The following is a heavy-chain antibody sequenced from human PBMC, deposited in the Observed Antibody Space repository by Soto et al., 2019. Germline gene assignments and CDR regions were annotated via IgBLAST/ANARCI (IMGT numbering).Heavy chain of an antibody. J-gene: IGHJ5*02. D-gene: IGHD2-2*01. V-gene: IGHV3-21*01. CDR3: ARRAGYQLMGDGGWFDP. Sequence: EVQLVDSGGGLVKPGGSLRLSCAASGFTFSSHSMNWVRQAPGKGLEWVSSISTYSSYIYYADSVKGRFTISRDDAKNSLYLQMNSLRAEDTAVYYCARRAGYQLMGDGGWFDPWGQGTLVTVSS. CDR1: GFTFSSHS. CDR2: ISTYSSYI.